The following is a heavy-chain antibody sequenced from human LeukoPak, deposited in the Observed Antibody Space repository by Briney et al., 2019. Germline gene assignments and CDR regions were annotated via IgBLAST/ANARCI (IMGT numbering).Heavy chain of an antibody. V-gene: IGHV4-61*01. J-gene: IGHJ4*02. D-gene: IGHD4-17*01. CDR1: GGSVSSGSYY. Sequence: SETLSLTCTVSGGSVSSGSYYWSWIRQPPGKGLEWIGYIYFSGSTTYNPSLNSRVTISVDTSKNKFSLKLSSVSAADTAVYYCARVPISTTARGYFDYWGQGTLVTVSS. CDR3: ARVPISTTARGYFDY. CDR2: IYFSGST.